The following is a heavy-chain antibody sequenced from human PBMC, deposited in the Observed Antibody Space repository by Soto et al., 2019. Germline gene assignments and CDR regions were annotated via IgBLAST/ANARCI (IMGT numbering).Heavy chain of an antibody. J-gene: IGHJ4*02. D-gene: IGHD2-2*01. CDR1: GDSLSSNTAA. V-gene: IGHV6-1*01. CDR3: ARGSHTSTWY. Sequence: SQTLSLTCAISGDSLSSNTAAWSWIRQSPSRGLEWLGRTYYRSKWYIDYATSLKSRMTINPDTSKNQFSLQLLSVTPEDTAVYYCARGSHTSTWYWGQGTLVTVSS. CDR2: TYYRSKWYI.